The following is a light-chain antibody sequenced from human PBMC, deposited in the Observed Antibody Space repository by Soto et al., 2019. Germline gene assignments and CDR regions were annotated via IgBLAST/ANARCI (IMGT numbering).Light chain of an antibody. CDR3: QQSYSTPIT. J-gene: IGKJ5*01. Sequence: EIQVTQSPSSLSASVGDRVTITCQASQSIASYLNWYQQKPGKAPKLLIYAASSLQSGVPSRFSGSGSGTDFTLTISSLQPEDFATYYCQQSYSTPITFGQGTRLAIK. V-gene: IGKV1-39*01. CDR2: AAS. CDR1: QSIASY.